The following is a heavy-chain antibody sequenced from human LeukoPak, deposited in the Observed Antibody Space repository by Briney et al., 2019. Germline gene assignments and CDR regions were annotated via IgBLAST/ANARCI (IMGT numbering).Heavy chain of an antibody. Sequence: SETLSLTCAVYGGSFGGYYWSWIRQPPGKGLEWIGEINHSGSTNYNPSLKSRVTISVDTSKNQFSLKLSSVTAADTAVYYCARGVGGDTVVAAGTVFDYWGQGTLVTVSS. CDR2: INHSGST. D-gene: IGHD2-15*01. J-gene: IGHJ4*02. V-gene: IGHV4-34*01. CDR3: ARGVGGDTVVAAGTVFDY. CDR1: GGSFGGYY.